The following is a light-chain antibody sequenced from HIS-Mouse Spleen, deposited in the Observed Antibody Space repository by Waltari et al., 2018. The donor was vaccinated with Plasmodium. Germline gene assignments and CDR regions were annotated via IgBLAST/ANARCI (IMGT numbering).Light chain of an antibody. CDR2: EDS. Sequence: SYELTQPPSVSVSPGQTARITCSGDALPKKYAYWYQQKSGQAPVRFTYEDSKRPTGIPEGFSGSSSGTMATLTISGAQVEDEADYYCYSTDSSGNHRVFGGGTKLTVL. CDR3: YSTDSSGNHRV. CDR1: ALPKKY. J-gene: IGLJ3*02. V-gene: IGLV3-10*01.